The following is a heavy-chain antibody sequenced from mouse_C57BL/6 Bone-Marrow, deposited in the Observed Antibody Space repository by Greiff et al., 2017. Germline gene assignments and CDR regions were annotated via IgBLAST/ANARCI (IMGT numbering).Heavy chain of an antibody. V-gene: IGHV1-59*01. CDR2: IDPSDNYT. D-gene: IGHD2-12*01. CDR3: ARGGYYSYYYAMDY. J-gene: IGHJ4*01. CDR1: GYTFTSYW. Sequence: QVQLQQSGAELVRPGTSVKLSCKASGYTFTSYWMHWVKQRPGQGLEWIGVIDPSDNYTNYNQKFKGKATLTVDTSSSTAYMQLSSLTSEDSAVYYCARGGYYSYYYAMDYWGQGTSVTVSS.